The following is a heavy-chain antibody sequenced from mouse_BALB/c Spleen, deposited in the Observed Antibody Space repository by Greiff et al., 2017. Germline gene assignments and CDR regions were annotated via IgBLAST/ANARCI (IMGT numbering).Heavy chain of an antibody. CDR1: GYSFTGYF. V-gene: IGHV1-37*01. CDR3: GRKATMITTKGVCYAMDY. CDR2: INPYNGDT. D-gene: IGHD2-4*01. Sequence: EVQLQQSGPELVKPGASVKISCKASGYSFTGYFMNWVKQSHGKSLEWIGRINPYNGDTFYNQKFKGKATLTVDKSSSTAHMELLSLTSEDSAVYYCGRKATMITTKGVCYAMDYWGQGTSVTVSS. J-gene: IGHJ4*01.